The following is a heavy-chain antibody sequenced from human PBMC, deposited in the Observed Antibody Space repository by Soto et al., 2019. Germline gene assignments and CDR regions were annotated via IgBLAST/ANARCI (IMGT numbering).Heavy chain of an antibody. Sequence: HPGGSLRLSCAASGFTFSDHYMDWVRQAPGKGLEWVGRTRNKANSYTTEYAASVKGRFTISRDDSKNSLYLQMNSLKTEDTAVYYCARYHSSGWYTDYVMDVWGQGTTVTGSS. J-gene: IGHJ6*02. V-gene: IGHV3-72*01. CDR3: ARYHSSGWYTDYVMDV. D-gene: IGHD6-19*01. CDR2: TRNKANSYTT. CDR1: GFTFSDHY.